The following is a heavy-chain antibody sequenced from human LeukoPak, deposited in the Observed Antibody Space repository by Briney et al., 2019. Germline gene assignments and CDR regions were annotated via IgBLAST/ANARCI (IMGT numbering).Heavy chain of an antibody. V-gene: IGHV3-7*01. D-gene: IGHD1-1*01. CDR3: ARDQYKNYYYYYYMDV. Sequence: PGGSLRLSCVASGFTFSSRDWMTWVRQAPGKGLEWVANIKQDGSEKNYVDSVKGRFTISRDNAKNSVDLQMNSLRAEDTAVYYCARDQYKNYYYYYYMDVWGKGTTVTVSS. CDR1: GFTFSSRDW. CDR2: IKQDGSEK. J-gene: IGHJ6*03.